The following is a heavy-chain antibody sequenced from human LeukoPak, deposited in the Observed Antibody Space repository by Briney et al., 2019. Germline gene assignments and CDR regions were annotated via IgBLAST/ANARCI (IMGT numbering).Heavy chain of an antibody. D-gene: IGHD3-9*01. CDR2: INPNSGGT. CDR1: GYTFTGYY. J-gene: IGHJ6*03. V-gene: IGHV1-2*02. Sequence: GASVKVSCKASGYTFTGYYMHRVRQAPGQGLEWMGWINPNSGGTNYAQKFQGRVTMTRDTSISTAYMELSRLRSDDTAVYYCARDAGWLPNYYMDVWGKGTTVTISS. CDR3: ARDAGWLPNYYMDV.